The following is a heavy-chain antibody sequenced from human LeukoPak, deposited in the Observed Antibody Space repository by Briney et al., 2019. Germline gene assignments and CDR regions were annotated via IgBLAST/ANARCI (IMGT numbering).Heavy chain of an antibody. CDR2: IEQDGSEK. Sequence: GGSLRLSCAASGFTFSSYWMSWVRQAPGKGLEWVANIEQDGSEKYYVDSVKGRFTISRDNAKNSLYLQMNSLRAEDTAVYYCATINSAYDYVWGSYRYMAYWGQGTLVTVSS. CDR3: ATINSAYDYVWGSYRYMAY. D-gene: IGHD3-16*02. J-gene: IGHJ4*02. CDR1: GFTFSSYW. V-gene: IGHV3-7*01.